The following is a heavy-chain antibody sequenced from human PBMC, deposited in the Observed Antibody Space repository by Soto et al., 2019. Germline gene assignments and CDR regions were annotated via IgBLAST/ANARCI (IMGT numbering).Heavy chain of an antibody. CDR3: ARSNYDILTGYSGPADY. J-gene: IGHJ4*02. Sequence: QSGGSLRLSCAASGFTVSSNYMSWVRQAPGKGLEWVSVIYSGGSTYYADSVKGRFTISRDNSKNTLYLQMNSLRAEDTAVYYCARSNYDILTGYSGPADYWGQGTLVTVSS. D-gene: IGHD3-9*01. CDR2: IYSGGST. CDR1: GFTVSSNY. V-gene: IGHV3-53*01.